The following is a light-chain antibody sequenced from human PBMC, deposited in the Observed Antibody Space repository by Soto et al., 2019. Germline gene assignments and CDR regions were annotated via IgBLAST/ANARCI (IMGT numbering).Light chain of an antibody. J-gene: IGKJ5*01. CDR1: QTIANN. Sequence: EVVLTQSPGTLSLSPGARATLSCRASQTIANNYLTWYQQKPGQAPRLLTHGASTRATGIPARFSGVGSGTEFTLTISSLQSEDFAVYYCQQYNNWPPAITFGQGTRLEI. V-gene: IGKV3-15*01. CDR3: QQYNNWPPAIT. CDR2: GAS.